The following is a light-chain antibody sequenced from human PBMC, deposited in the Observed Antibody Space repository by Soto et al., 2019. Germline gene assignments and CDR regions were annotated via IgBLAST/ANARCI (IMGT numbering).Light chain of an antibody. CDR1: TSNIGSNY. CDR2: DNE. CDR3: GSWGSSVTGSLYV. J-gene: IGLJ1*01. V-gene: IGLV1-51*01. Sequence: QSVLTQPPSVSAAPGQTVTISCSGDTSNIGSNYVSWYQQVPGKAPKLLIYDNENRPSGIPDRFSGSRSGTSATLAITGLQTGDEAIYYCGSWGSSVTGSLYVFGSATKLTVL.